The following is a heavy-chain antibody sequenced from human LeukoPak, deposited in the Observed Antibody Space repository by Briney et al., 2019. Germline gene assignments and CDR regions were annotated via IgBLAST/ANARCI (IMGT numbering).Heavy chain of an antibody. CDR3: ARGSGWYFDP. J-gene: IGHJ5*02. Sequence: SVKVSCKASGGTFSSYAISWVRQGPGQGLEWMGRIIPILGIANYAQKFQGRVTITADKSTSTAYMELSSLRSEDTAVYYCARGSGWYFDPWGQGTLVTVSS. D-gene: IGHD6-19*01. V-gene: IGHV1-69*04. CDR1: GGTFSSYA. CDR2: IIPILGIA.